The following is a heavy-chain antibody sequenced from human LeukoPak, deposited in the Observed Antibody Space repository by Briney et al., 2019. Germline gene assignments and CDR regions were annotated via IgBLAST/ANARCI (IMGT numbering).Heavy chain of an antibody. CDR1: GFTFSSYE. D-gene: IGHD5-18*01. V-gene: IGHV3-7*01. CDR2: IKQDGSEK. CDR3: ARDGEYSYGYRY. J-gene: IGHJ4*02. Sequence: GGSLRLSCAASGFTFSSYEMNWVRQAPGKGLEWVANIKQDGSEKYYVDSVKGRFTISRDNAKNSLYLQMNSLRAEDTAVYYCARDGEYSYGYRYWGQGTLVTVSS.